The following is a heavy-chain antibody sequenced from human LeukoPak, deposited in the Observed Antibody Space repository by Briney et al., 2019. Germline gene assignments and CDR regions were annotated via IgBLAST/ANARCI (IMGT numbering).Heavy chain of an antibody. CDR2: ITSGGGTT. D-gene: IGHD6-25*01. J-gene: IGHJ4*02. CDR1: GFTFSNYA. Sequence: PGGSLRLSCAASGFTFSNYAMSWVRQAPGKALEWVSAITSGGGTTYYAGSVKGRFTISRDNSKNTLYLQMNSLRVEDTAVYYCARDPPRAAWVFDYWGQGTLVSVSS. CDR3: ARDPPRAAWVFDY. V-gene: IGHV3-23*01.